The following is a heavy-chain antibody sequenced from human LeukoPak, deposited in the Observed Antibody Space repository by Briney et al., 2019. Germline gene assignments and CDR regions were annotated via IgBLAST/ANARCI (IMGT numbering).Heavy chain of an antibody. V-gene: IGHV3-30-3*01. Sequence: GGSLRLSCVASEFTFRSYAMHWVRQAPGKGLEWVATVSYDGSNEYYADSVKGRFTISRDNSKNTLYLQMNTLRPEDTAVYYCATNRGFLWEFDYWGQGTRVTVSS. CDR2: VSYDGSNE. J-gene: IGHJ4*02. CDR1: EFTFRSYA. D-gene: IGHD2/OR15-2a*01. CDR3: ATNRGFLWEFDY.